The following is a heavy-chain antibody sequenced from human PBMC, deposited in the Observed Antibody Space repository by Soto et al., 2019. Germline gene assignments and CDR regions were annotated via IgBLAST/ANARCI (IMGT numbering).Heavy chain of an antibody. CDR1: GFTFSSYS. V-gene: IGHV3-21*01. CDR2: ISSSSSYI. CDR3: ARDREQWMPFDY. D-gene: IGHD6-19*01. Sequence: EVQLVESGGGLVKPGGSLRLSCAASGFTFSSYSMTWVRQAPGKGLEWVSSISSSSSYIYYADSVKGRFTISRDNAKNSLSLQMNSLRAEDTAVYYCARDREQWMPFDYWGQGTLVTVSS. J-gene: IGHJ4*02.